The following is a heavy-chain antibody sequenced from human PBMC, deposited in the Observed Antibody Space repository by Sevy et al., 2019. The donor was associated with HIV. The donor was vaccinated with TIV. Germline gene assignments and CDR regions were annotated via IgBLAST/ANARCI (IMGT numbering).Heavy chain of an antibody. J-gene: IGHJ4*02. CDR2: INPSGGST. D-gene: IGHD4-17*01. V-gene: IGHV1-46*01. CDR1: GYTFTSYY. CDR3: ARGLRTSDYGDYDLDY. Sequence: ASVKVSCKASGYTFTSYYMHWVRQAPGQGLEWMGIINPSGGSTSYARKFQGRVTMTRDTSTSTVYMELSSLRSEDTAVYYCARGLRTSDYGDYDLDYWGQGTLVTVSS.